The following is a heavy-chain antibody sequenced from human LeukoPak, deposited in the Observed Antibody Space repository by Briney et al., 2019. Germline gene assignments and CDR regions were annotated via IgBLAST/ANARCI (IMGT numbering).Heavy chain of an antibody. CDR1: GFIFSSYG. V-gene: IGHV3-9*01. CDR2: ISWNSGNL. CDR3: AKAGYTDYVNWYFAL. Sequence: GGSLRLSCAASGFIFSSYGMHWVRQAPGKGLEWVSGISWNSGNLGYADSVKGRFIISRDNAKNSLYLQMHSLRTEDTALYFCAKAGYTDYVNWYFALWGRGTLVTVSS. J-gene: IGHJ2*01. D-gene: IGHD4-17*01.